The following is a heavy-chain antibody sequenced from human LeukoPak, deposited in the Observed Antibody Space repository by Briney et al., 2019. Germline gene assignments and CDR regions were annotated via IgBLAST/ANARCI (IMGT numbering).Heavy chain of an antibody. V-gene: IGHV4-59*12. D-gene: IGHD1-26*01. CDR2: IYYSGST. J-gene: IGHJ4*02. Sequence: PSETLSLTCTVSGGSISSYYWSWIRQPPGKGLEWIGYIYYSGSTNYNPSLKSRVTISVDTSKNQFSLKLSSVTAADTAVYYCARLLRRLGYFDYWGQGTLVTVSS. CDR1: GGSISSYY. CDR3: ARLLRRLGYFDY.